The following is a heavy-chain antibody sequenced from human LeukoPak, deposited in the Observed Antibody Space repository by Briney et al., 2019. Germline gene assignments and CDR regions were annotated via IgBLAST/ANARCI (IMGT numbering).Heavy chain of an antibody. CDR1: GFTFSNYG. CDR3: AKDGYYYDSSGYFSW. D-gene: IGHD3-22*01. Sequence: GGSLRLSCAASGFTFSNYGMSWVRQAPGKGLEWVAVISYDGSNKYYADSVKGRFTISRDNSKNTLYLQMNSLRAEDTAVYYCAKDGYYYDSSGYFSWWGQGTLVTVSS. J-gene: IGHJ4*02. V-gene: IGHV3-30*18. CDR2: ISYDGSNK.